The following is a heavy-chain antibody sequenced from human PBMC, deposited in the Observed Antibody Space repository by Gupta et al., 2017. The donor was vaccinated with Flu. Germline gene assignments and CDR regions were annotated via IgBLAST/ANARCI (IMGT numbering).Heavy chain of an antibody. D-gene: IGHD2-2*02. J-gene: IGHJ6*02. V-gene: IGHV3-48*01. CDR2: ISSSSSTI. Sequence: PGKGLEWVSYISSSSSTIYYADSVKGRFTISRDNAKNSLYLQMNSLRAEDTAVYYCARLGYCSSTSCYMTFDYYYYGMDVWGQGTTVTVSS. CDR3: ARLGYCSSTSCYMTFDYYYYGMDV.